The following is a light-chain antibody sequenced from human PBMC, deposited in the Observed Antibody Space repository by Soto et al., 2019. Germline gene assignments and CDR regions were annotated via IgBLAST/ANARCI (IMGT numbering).Light chain of an antibody. J-gene: IGKJ4*01. CDR1: QLFSSN. CDR3: QQRSNWPPT. CDR2: GVS. Sequence: EIVMMQSPATLSVSPGESVTLSCRASQLFSSNLAWYQHKPGQAPRLLIYGVSTRDTGVPDRFSGSGSGTDFTLTISTLEPEDFAVYYCQQRSNWPPTFGGGTKVDIK. V-gene: IGKV3-15*01.